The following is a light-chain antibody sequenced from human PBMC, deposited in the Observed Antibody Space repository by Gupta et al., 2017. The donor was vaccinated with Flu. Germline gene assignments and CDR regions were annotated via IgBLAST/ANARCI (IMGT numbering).Light chain of an antibody. CDR2: GAS. V-gene: IGKV1-27*01. CDR3: QKYDTAPPT. Sequence: WYQQKPGKVPKFLIYGASTWYSVFPSRFGSSGSGTDFTLTIYSLQPEDVATYYCQKYDTAPPTFGPGNKVDTK. J-gene: IGKJ3*01.